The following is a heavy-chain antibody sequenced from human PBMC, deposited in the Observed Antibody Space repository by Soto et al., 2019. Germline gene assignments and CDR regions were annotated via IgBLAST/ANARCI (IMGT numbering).Heavy chain of an antibody. Sequence: GGSLSLSCEASGFSFSSFAMSWVRLTPGNGLERLSGISGGGGGTSYADSVKSRFTISRDNTKKTLYLQMNSLRVEDTALYYCAKDQLTAGGDYYYYYGMDVWGRGTAVTVSS. CDR2: ISGGGGGT. CDR1: GFSFSSFA. D-gene: IGHD6-13*01. V-gene: IGHV3-23*01. J-gene: IGHJ6*02. CDR3: AKDQLTAGGDYYYYYGMDV.